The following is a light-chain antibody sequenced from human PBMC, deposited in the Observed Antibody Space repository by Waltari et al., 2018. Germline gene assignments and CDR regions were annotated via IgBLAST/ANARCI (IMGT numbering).Light chain of an antibody. J-gene: IGKJ1*01. CDR2: RAS. Sequence: EIVLTQSPGTASSPPGERVTLSCRASQSVGSSSLAWYQQKPGQAPRLVIYRASRRATGIPDRFSGSGSGTDFSLTISRLEPEDFAVYYCQQHGTLPATFGQGTKVEIK. CDR3: QQHGTLPAT. CDR1: QSVGSSS. V-gene: IGKV3-20*01.